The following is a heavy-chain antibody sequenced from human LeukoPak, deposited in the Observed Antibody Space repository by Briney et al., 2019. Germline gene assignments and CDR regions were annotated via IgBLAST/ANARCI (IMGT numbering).Heavy chain of an antibody. J-gene: IGHJ4*02. CDR3: ARDPLYCSGGSCYSGSSGYFDY. D-gene: IGHD2-15*01. Sequence: GGSLRLSCAASGFTFSSYSMNWVRQAPGKGLEWVSSISGSSSYIYYADSVKGRFTISRDNAKNSLYLQMNSLRDEDTAVYYCARDPLYCSGGSCYSGSSGYFDYWGQGTLVTVSS. CDR2: ISGSSSYI. CDR1: GFTFSSYS. V-gene: IGHV3-21*01.